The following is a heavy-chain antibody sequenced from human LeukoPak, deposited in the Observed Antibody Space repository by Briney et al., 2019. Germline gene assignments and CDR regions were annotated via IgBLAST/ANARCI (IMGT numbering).Heavy chain of an antibody. D-gene: IGHD5-12*01. CDR2: FDPEDGET. Sequence: ASVKVSCKVSGYTLTELSMHWVRQAPGKGLEWMGGFDPEDGETIYAQKFQGRVTMTRDASISTAYMELSRLRSDDTAIYYCAKDQNTGYANNWFDPWGQGTLVTVSS. J-gene: IGHJ5*02. CDR1: GYTLTELS. CDR3: AKDQNTGYANNWFDP. V-gene: IGHV1-24*01.